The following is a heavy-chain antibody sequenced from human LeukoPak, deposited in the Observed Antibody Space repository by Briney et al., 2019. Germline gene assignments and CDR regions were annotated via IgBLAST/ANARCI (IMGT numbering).Heavy chain of an antibody. D-gene: IGHD6-6*01. Sequence: GGSLRLSCAASGFTFGSDPMNWVRQAPGKGLEWISNIRSDGDDFYADTVKGRFTISRDNAKNSLYLQMNSLEEEDTAVYYCVRDVHWAFDMWGQGTMVTVSS. CDR2: IRSDGDD. CDR3: VRDVHWAFDM. V-gene: IGHV3-48*02. J-gene: IGHJ3*02. CDR1: GFTFGSDP.